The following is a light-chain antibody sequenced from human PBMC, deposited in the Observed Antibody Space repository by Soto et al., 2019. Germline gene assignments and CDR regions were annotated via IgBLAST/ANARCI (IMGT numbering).Light chain of an antibody. V-gene: IGKV1-27*01. Sequence: DIQMTQSPSSLSASVGDRVTITCRASQGIYNYLAWYQQKPGKVPKLLIYAASTLQSGVPSRFSGSGSGTDFTLTISSLQPEDVATYYCQKYYSAPPTFGQGTKLEI. CDR1: QGIYNY. CDR3: QKYYSAPPT. CDR2: AAS. J-gene: IGKJ2*01.